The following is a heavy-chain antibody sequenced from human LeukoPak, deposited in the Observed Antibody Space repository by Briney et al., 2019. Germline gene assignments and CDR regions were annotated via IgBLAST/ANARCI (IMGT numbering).Heavy chain of an antibody. V-gene: IGHV3-48*01. Sequence: PGGSLRLSCAASGFTFSSYSMMWVRQAPGKGLEWVSYISSSSTTIHYADSVKGRFTISRDNAKNSVYLQMNSLRAEDTALYYCAKDFSLRYYYYYMDVWGKGTTVTVSS. D-gene: IGHD3-3*01. CDR3: AKDFSLRYYYYYMDV. CDR2: ISSSSTTI. CDR1: GFTFSSYS. J-gene: IGHJ6*03.